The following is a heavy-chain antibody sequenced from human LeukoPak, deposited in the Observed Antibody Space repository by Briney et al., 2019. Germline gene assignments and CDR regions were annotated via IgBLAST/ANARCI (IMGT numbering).Heavy chain of an antibody. CDR3: ARERDSSGWFDY. D-gene: IGHD6-19*01. CDR2: IYTSGST. Sequence: GSLRLSCAVSGFTFSDYYMSWIRQPAGKGLEWIGRIYTSGSTNYNPSLKSRVTISVDTSKNQFSLKLSSVTAADTAVYYCARERDSSGWFDYWGPGTLVTVSS. CDR1: GFTFSDYY. V-gene: IGHV4-4*07. J-gene: IGHJ4*02.